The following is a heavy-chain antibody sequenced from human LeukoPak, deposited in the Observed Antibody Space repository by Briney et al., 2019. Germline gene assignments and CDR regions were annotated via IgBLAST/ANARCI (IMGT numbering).Heavy chain of an antibody. CDR1: GGSFSGYY. Sequence: SETLSLTCAVYGGSFSGYYWSWIRQPPGKGLEWIGEINHSGSTNYNPSLKSRVTISVDTSKNQFSLKLSSVTAADTAVYYCARGSLPAANYYGMGVWGQGTTVTVSS. V-gene: IGHV4-34*01. CDR2: INHSGST. CDR3: ARGSLPAANYYGMGV. D-gene: IGHD2-2*01. J-gene: IGHJ6*02.